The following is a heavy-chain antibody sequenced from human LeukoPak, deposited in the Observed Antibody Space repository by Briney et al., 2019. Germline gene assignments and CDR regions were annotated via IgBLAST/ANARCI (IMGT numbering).Heavy chain of an antibody. J-gene: IGHJ6*03. CDR1: GGSISSYY. CDR3: ARSILVGSGSYYYYMDV. D-gene: IGHD1-26*01. Sequence: SETLSLTCTVSGGSISSYYWSWIRQPAGKGLEWIGRIYTSGSTNYNPSLKSRVTMSVDTSKNQFSLKLSSVTAADTAVYYCARSILVGSGSYYYYMDVWGKGTTVTISS. V-gene: IGHV4-4*07. CDR2: IYTSGST.